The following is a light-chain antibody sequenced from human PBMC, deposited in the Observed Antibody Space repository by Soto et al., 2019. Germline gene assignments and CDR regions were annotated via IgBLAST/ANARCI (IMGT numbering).Light chain of an antibody. CDR2: EVS. CDR3: SSYAGRNNWV. Sequence: QSALTQPPSASGSPGQPVTISCTGTSSDVGGYKYVSWYQQHPGKAPKLMIYEVSKRPSGVPDRFSGSKSGNTASLTVSGLQAEDEADYYCSSYAGRNNWVFGGGTKLTVL. V-gene: IGLV2-8*01. CDR1: SSDVGGYKY. J-gene: IGLJ3*02.